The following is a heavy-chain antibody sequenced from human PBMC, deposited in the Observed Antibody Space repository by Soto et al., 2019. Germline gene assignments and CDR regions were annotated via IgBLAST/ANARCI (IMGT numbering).Heavy chain of an antibody. Sequence: ASVKVSCKASGYTFIGYYMHWVRQAPGQGLEWMGWINPNNGGTNYAQKFQGRVTMTRDTSKNQFSLKLRSVIVADTAVYHCARFVRSCSATTCSTRADVWGQGITVTVSS. CDR2: INPNNGGT. J-gene: IGHJ6*02. V-gene: IGHV1-2*02. D-gene: IGHD2-2*01. CDR3: ARFVRSCSATTCSTRADV. CDR1: GYTFIGYY.